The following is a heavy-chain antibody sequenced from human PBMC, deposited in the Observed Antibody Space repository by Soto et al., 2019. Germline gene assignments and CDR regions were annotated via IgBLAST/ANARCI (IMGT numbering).Heavy chain of an antibody. V-gene: IGHV3-30-3*01. D-gene: IGHD4-17*01. CDR1: GFTFSSYA. Sequence: QVQLVESGGGVVQPGRSLRLSCAASGFTFSSYAMHWVRQAPGQGLEWAAFISYDGSNRYYADSVKGRFTISRDNSKNTLYLQMSSLRAEDTAVYYCARNSLDYGDYPYNWFDPWGRGTLVTVSS. CDR2: ISYDGSNR. J-gene: IGHJ5*02. CDR3: ARNSLDYGDYPYNWFDP.